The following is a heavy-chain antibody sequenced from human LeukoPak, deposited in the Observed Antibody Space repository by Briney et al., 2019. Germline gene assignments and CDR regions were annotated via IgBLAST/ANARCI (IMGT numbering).Heavy chain of an antibody. D-gene: IGHD3-10*01. V-gene: IGHV3-66*01. CDR2: IYSGGST. Sequence: PGGSLRLSCAASGFTFYSHAMTWVRQAPGKGLEWVSVIYSGGSTYYADSVKGRFTISRDNSKNTLYLQMNSLRAEDTAVYYCASATKENRRWFGELGDYYYYGMDVWGQGTTVTVSS. CDR1: GFTFYSHA. J-gene: IGHJ6*02. CDR3: ASATKENRRWFGELGDYYYYGMDV.